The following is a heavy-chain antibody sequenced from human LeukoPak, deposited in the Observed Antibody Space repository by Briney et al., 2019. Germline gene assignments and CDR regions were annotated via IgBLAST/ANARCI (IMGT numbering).Heavy chain of an antibody. CDR2: IYNSGST. Sequence: SETLSLTCSVSGGSISSSSYYWGWIRQPPGKGLEWTGSIYNSGSTYYTPSLKSRVTMSVDTSKNQFSLKLSSVTAADTAVYYCARQGIAGYWGQGTLVTVSS. D-gene: IGHD6-13*01. V-gene: IGHV4-39*01. J-gene: IGHJ4*02. CDR3: ARQGIAGY. CDR1: GGSISSSSYY.